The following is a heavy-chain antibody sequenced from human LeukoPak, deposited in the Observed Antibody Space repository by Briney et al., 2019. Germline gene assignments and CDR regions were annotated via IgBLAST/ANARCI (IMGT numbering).Heavy chain of an antibody. CDR3: AKAPRYSSSSGYYYGSGSLDY. CDR1: GFTFSSYA. J-gene: IGHJ4*02. Sequence: PGGSLRLSCTASGFTFSSYAMSWVRQAPGKGLEWVSAISGSGGSTYYADSVKGRFTISRDNSKNTLYLQMNSLRAEDTAVYYCAKAPRYSSSSGYYYGSGSLDYWGQGTLVTVSS. D-gene: IGHD3-10*01. V-gene: IGHV3-23*01. CDR2: ISGSGGST.